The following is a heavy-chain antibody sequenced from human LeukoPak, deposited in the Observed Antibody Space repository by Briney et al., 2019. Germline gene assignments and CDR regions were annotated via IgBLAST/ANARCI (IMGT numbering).Heavy chain of an antibody. CDR2: MNPNSGNT. CDR1: GGTFSSYA. J-gene: IGHJ5*02. D-gene: IGHD2-15*01. Sequence: ASVKVSCKASGGTFSSYAINWVRQATGQGLEWMGWMNPNSGNTGYAQKFQGRVTMTRNTSISTAYMELSSLRSEDTAVYYCARALVVAATPGYWFDPWGQGTLVTVSS. V-gene: IGHV1-8*02. CDR3: ARALVVAATPGYWFDP.